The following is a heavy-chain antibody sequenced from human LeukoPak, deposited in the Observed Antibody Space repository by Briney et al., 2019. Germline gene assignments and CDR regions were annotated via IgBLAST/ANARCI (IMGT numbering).Heavy chain of an antibody. D-gene: IGHD2-15*01. J-gene: IGHJ6*02. V-gene: IGHV1-69*01. CDR1: GGTFSSYA. CDR2: IIPIFGTA. CDR3: ARGSVVVVAATPGGFYYGMDV. Sequence: SVKVSCKASGGTFSSYAISWVRQAPGQGLEWMGGIIPIFGTANYAQKFQGRVTITADESTSTAYMELSSLRSEDTAVYYCARGSVVVVAATPGGFYYGMDVWGQGTTVTVSS.